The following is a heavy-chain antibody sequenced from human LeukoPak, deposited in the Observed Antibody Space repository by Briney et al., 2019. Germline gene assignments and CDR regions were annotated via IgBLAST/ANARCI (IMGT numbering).Heavy chain of an antibody. J-gene: IGHJ4*02. CDR3: ARATTLLDY. CDR2: ISSSGSTI. V-gene: IGHV3-48*03. D-gene: IGHD1-26*01. Sequence: PGGSLRLSCAASGFSFSSYEMNWVRQAPGKGLEWVSYISSSGSTIYYADSVKGRFTISRDNAKNSLYLQMNSLRAEDTAVYYCARATTLLDYWGQGTLVTVSS. CDR1: GFSFSSYE.